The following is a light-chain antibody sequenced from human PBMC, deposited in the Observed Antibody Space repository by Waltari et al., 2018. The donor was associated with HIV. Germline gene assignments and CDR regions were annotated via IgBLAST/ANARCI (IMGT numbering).Light chain of an antibody. Sequence: QSAPTQPASVSGSPGQSITISCTGTSSDIGHYKYVSWYQQSPGKAPKLMIYDVSNRPSVVSNRFSGSKSGNTASLTISGLQAEDEADYYCSSYISTTTLFGTGTKVTVL. CDR2: DVS. CDR3: SSYISTTTL. V-gene: IGLV2-14*01. J-gene: IGLJ1*01. CDR1: SSDIGHYKY.